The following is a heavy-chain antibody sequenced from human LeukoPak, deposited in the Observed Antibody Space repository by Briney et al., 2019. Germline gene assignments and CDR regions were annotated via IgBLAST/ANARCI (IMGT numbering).Heavy chain of an antibody. Sequence: SETLSLTCGVSSGSIDNEHWCWVRQPPGKGLEWIGHTVYRGSNKYNPSLKSRVTISVDTSKNQFSLILISVTAADTAVYYCMSLIFGGAGRGNRGQGTLVTVSS. CDR3: MSLIFGGAGRGN. V-gene: IGHV4-59*12. J-gene: IGHJ4*02. CDR2: TVYRGSN. CDR1: SGSIDNEH. D-gene: IGHD3-3*01.